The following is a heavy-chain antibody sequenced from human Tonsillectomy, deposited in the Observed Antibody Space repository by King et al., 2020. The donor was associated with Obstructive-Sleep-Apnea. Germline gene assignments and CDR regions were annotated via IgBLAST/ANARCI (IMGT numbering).Heavy chain of an antibody. CDR1: GFTFSIYA. CDR3: AKDREGVVVAATADFDY. D-gene: IGHD2-15*01. V-gene: IGHV3-23*04. Sequence: VQLVESGGGLVQSGVSLRLSCAASGFTFSIYAMSWVRQAPGKGLEWVSAISGSGGRTFYSDPEKGRFTISRDNSKNTLYLQMNSLRAEDTAVYYCAKDREGVVVAATADFDYWGQGTLVTVSS. J-gene: IGHJ4*02. CDR2: ISGSGGRT.